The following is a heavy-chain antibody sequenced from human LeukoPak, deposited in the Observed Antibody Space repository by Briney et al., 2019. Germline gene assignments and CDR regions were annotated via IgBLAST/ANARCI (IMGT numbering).Heavy chain of an antibody. CDR3: VRDGEGVAISVNFWFDP. Sequence: ASVKVSCKASGFTLTNYDINWVRQAPGQGLEWMGWMNPINGNTGYARKFQGSVTMTRDTSISTAYMELRSLTSEDTAIYYCVRDGEGVAISVNFWFDPWGQGTLVTVSS. CDR2: MNPINGNT. D-gene: IGHD3-10*01. CDR1: GFTLTNYD. J-gene: IGHJ5*02. V-gene: IGHV1-8*01.